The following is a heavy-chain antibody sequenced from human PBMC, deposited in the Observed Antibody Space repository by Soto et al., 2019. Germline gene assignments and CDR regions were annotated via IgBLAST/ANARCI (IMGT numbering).Heavy chain of an antibody. Sequence: GGSLRLSCTASGFTFGDYAMSWFRQAPGKGLEWVGFIRSKAYGGTTEYAASVKGRFTISRDDSKSIAYLQMNSLKTEDTAVYYCTRGRAAAGTNNQHWGQGTLVTVSS. D-gene: IGHD6-13*01. CDR1: GFTFGDYA. CDR3: TRGRAAAGTNNQH. J-gene: IGHJ1*01. CDR2: IRSKAYGGTT. V-gene: IGHV3-49*03.